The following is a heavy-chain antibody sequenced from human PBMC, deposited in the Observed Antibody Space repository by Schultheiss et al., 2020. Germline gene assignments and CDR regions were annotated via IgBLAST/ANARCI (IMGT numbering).Heavy chain of an antibody. CDR2: IHYSGST. CDR1: GGSISGYY. J-gene: IGHJ5*02. V-gene: IGHV4-59*01. D-gene: IGHD3-10*01. Sequence: SATLSLTCSVSGGSISGYYWSWIRQPPGKGLEWIGHIHYSGSTTYNASLKSRVTISVDRSKNQFSLKLSSVTAADTAVYYCARDRDYYGSGSYPPYNWFDPWGQGTLVTVSS. CDR3: ARDRDYYGSGSYPPYNWFDP.